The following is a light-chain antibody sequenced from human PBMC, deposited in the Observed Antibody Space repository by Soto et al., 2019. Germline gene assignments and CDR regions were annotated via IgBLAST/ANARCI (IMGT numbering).Light chain of an antibody. J-gene: IGLJ2*01. V-gene: IGLV1-47*01. CDR2: RND. CDR3: AAWDDSLSGLV. CDR1: TSNIGSNF. Sequence: QSVLTQSPSASGTPGQRGTISCSGSTSNIGSNFIYWYQQLPGTAPKLLIYRNDQRPSGVPERFSGSKSGTSASLAISGLRSEDEADYHCAAWDDSLSGLVFGGGTKLTVL.